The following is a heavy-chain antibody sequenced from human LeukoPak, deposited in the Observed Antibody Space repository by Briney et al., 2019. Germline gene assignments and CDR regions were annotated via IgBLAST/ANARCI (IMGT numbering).Heavy chain of an antibody. CDR2: INPNSGGT. CDR3: FCIAPAGP. CDR1: GYTFTGYY. D-gene: IGHD6-13*01. J-gene: IGHJ5*02. V-gene: IGHV1-2*02. Sequence: ASVKVSCKSSGYTFTGYYMHWVRQAPGQGLEWMGWINPNSGGTNYAQKFQGRVTMTRDKSISTGYMELSRLRSDDTAVYYCFCIAPAGPWGQGTLVTVSS.